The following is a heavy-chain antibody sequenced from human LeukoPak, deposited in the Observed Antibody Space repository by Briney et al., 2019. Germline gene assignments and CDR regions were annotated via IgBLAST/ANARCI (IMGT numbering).Heavy chain of an antibody. V-gene: IGHV1-2*02. D-gene: IGHD1-1*01. CDR3: ARDTTLITYWFDP. Sequence: GASVKVSFKASGYTFTGYYIHWVRQAPGQGLEWMGWINPNSGGTNYAQKFQGRVTMTRDTPISTAYMELNRLRSDDTAVYYCARDTTLITYWFDPWGQGTLVTVSS. CDR1: GYTFTGYY. J-gene: IGHJ5*02. CDR2: INPNSGGT.